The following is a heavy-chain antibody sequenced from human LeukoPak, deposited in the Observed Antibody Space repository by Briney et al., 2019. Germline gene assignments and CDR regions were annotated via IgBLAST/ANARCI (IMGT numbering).Heavy chain of an antibody. CDR3: ARDVLRFLEWPPYFDY. CDR1: GFTFSSYS. CDR2: ISSSSSTI. V-gene: IGHV3-48*01. Sequence: GGSLRLSCAASGFTFSSYSMNWVRQAPGKGLEWVSYISSSSSTIYYADSVKGRFTISRDNAKNSLYLQMNSLRAEDTAVYYCARDVLRFLEWPPYFDYWGQGTLVTVSP. D-gene: IGHD3-3*01. J-gene: IGHJ4*02.